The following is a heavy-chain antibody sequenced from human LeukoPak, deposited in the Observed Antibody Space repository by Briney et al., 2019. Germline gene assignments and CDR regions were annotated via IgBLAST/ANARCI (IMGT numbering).Heavy chain of an antibody. CDR1: GGSISSYY. V-gene: IGHV4-59*08. Sequence: SETLSLTCTVSGGSISSYYWSWIRQPPGKGLEWIGYIYYSGSTNYNPSLKSRVTILVDTSKNQFSLKLSSVTAADTAVYYCARQGGSGEIDYWGQGTLVTVSS. D-gene: IGHD3-10*01. CDR3: ARQGGSGEIDY. J-gene: IGHJ4*02. CDR2: IYYSGST.